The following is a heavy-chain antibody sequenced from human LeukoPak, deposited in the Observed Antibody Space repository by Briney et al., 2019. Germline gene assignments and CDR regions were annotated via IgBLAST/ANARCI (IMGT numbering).Heavy chain of an antibody. CDR2: INHSGST. D-gene: IGHD1-26*01. Sequence: SETLSLTCAVYGGSFSGYYWSWIRQPPGKGLEWIGEINHSGSTNYNPSLKSRVTISVDTSKNQFSLNLSSVTAADTAVYYCARGRGRGSYWTSKLDYWGQGTLVTVSS. J-gene: IGHJ4*02. CDR1: GGSFSGYY. CDR3: ARGRGRGSYWTSKLDY. V-gene: IGHV4-34*01.